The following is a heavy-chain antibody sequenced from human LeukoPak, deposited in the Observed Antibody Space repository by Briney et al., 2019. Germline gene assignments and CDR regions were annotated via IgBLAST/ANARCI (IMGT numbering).Heavy chain of an antibody. V-gene: IGHV4-34*01. CDR2: INHSGST. D-gene: IGHD2-2*01. CDR3: ATRGDCSSTSCSYDY. J-gene: IGHJ4*02. CDR1: GGSFSGYY. Sequence: SETLSLTCAVYGGSFSGYYWSWIRQPPAKGLEWIGEINHSGSTNYNPSLKSRVTISVDTSKNQFSLKLSSVTAADTAVYYCATRGDCSSTSCSYDYWGQGTLVTVSS.